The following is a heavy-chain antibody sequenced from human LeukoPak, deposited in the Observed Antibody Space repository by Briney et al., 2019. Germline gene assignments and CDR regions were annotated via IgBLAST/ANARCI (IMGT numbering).Heavy chain of an antibody. V-gene: IGHV3-48*03. CDR2: ISSSGSTI. D-gene: IGHD6-13*01. Sequence: GGSLRLSCAASGFTFSSYEMNWVRQAPGKGLEWVSYISSSGSTIYYADSVKGRFTISRDNAKNSLYLQMNSLRAEDTAVYYCAREGIGANWFDPWGQGTLVTVSS. CDR1: GFTFSSYE. J-gene: IGHJ5*02. CDR3: AREGIGANWFDP.